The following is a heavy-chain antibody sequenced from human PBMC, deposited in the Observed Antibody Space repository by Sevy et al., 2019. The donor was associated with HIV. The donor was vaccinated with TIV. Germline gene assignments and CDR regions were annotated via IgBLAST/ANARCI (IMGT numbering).Heavy chain of an antibody. CDR2: VYPGDSDT. Sequence: GESLKISCKGSGYSFANNWIGWVRQLPGKGLEWMGIVYPGDSDTTYNPSFQGQGTISVDKSISTGYLQWNSLKASDTAMYYCARLPVAAAGRYYFDYWGQGTLVTVSS. D-gene: IGHD6-13*01. CDR1: GYSFANNW. V-gene: IGHV5-51*01. CDR3: ARLPVAAAGRYYFDY. J-gene: IGHJ4*02.